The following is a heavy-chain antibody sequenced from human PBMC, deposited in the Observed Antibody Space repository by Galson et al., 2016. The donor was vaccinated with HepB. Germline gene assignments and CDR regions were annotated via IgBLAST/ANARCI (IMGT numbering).Heavy chain of an antibody. D-gene: IGHD3-16*02. CDR2: ISFDGSNN. CDR1: GFTFSSYA. J-gene: IGHJ4*02. V-gene: IGHV3-30-3*01. CDR3: ARVDDYVWGTYRYTRTVPQYYFDY. Sequence: SLRLSCAASGFTFSSYAMHWVRQAPGKGLEWVAVISFDGSNNFYAASVKGRFTISRDNSKNTLYLQMNSLRAEDTAVYYCARVDDYVWGTYRYTRTVPQYYFDYWGQGSLVTVSS.